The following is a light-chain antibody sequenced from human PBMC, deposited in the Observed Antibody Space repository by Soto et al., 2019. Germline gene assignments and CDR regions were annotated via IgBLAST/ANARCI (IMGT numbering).Light chain of an antibody. CDR2: AAS. V-gene: IGKV1-39*01. J-gene: IGKJ4*01. CDR1: QSISSY. Sequence: DIQMTQSPSSLSASVGDRVTITCRASQSISSYFNWYQQKPGKAPKLLIYAASSLQSGVPSRFSGSGSGTDFTLTISSLQPEDFATYYCQQSYSPLTFGGGTKVEIK. CDR3: QQSYSPLT.